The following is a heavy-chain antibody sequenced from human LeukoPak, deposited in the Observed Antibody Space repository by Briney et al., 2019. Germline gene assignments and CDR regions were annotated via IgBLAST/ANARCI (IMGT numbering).Heavy chain of an antibody. D-gene: IGHD2-2*02. CDR1: GGTFSNYA. J-gene: IGHJ5*02. CDR2: IIPILDTT. CDR3: ARWRHTLARGWFDP. Sequence: GASVKVSCKASGGTFSNYAISWVRQAPGQGLEWMGGIIPILDTTNHAQKFQGRVTITADKSTSTAYMELSSLRSEDTAVYYCARWRHTLARGWFDPWGQGTLVTVSS. V-gene: IGHV1-69*06.